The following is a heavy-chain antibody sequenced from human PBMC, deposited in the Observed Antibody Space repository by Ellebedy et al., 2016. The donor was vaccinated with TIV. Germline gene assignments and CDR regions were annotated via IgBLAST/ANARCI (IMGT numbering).Heavy chain of an antibody. CDR3: ARGRGFGELLTPSLYYYYGMDV. CDR2: ISAYNGNT. Sequence: ASVKVSCKASGYTFTSYGISWVRQAPGQGLEWMGWISAYNGNTSYAQKLQGRVTMTTDTSTSTAYMGLRSLRSDDTAVYYCARGRGFGELLTPSLYYYYGMDVWGQGTTVTVSS. D-gene: IGHD3-10*01. CDR1: GYTFTSYG. V-gene: IGHV1-18*04. J-gene: IGHJ6*02.